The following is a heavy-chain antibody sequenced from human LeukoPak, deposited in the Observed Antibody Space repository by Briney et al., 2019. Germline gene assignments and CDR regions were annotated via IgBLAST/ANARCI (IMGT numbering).Heavy chain of an antibody. J-gene: IGHJ6*02. CDR1: GGTFSSYA. V-gene: IGHV1-69*01. CDR2: IIPIFGTA. Sequence: GSSVKVSCKASGGTFSSYAISWVRQAPGQGLEWMGGIIPIFGTANYAQKFQGRVTITADESTSTAYMGLSSLRSEDTAVYYCARELSGMEWLTPPWDYYGMDVWGQGTTVTVSS. D-gene: IGHD3-3*01. CDR3: ARELSGMEWLTPPWDYYGMDV.